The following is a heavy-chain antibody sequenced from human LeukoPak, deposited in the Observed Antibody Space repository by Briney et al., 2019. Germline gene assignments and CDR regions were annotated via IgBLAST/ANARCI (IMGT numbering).Heavy chain of an antibody. V-gene: IGHV3-11*01. CDR1: GFTFSDYY. J-gene: IGHJ4*02. Sequence: GGSLRLSCAASGFTFSDYYMSWIRQAPGKGLEWVSYISSSGSTIYYADSVKGRFTISRDNAKNSLYLQMNSLRAEDTAVYYCGGAPYYYDSSVYSDYWGQGTLVTVSS. D-gene: IGHD3-22*01. CDR2: ISSSGSTI. CDR3: GGAPYYYDSSVYSDY.